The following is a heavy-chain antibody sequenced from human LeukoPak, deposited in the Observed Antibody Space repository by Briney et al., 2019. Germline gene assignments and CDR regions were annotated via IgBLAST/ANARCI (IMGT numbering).Heavy chain of an antibody. Sequence: ASVKVSCKASGYTFTSYYMHWVRQAPGQGLEWMGWMNPNSGNTGYAQKFQGRVTMTRNTSISTAYMELSSLRSEDTAVYYCARGWVVVAATPSSFDYWGQGTLVTVSS. D-gene: IGHD2-15*01. CDR3: ARGWVVVAATPSSFDY. CDR2: MNPNSGNT. V-gene: IGHV1-8*02. J-gene: IGHJ4*02. CDR1: GYTFTSYY.